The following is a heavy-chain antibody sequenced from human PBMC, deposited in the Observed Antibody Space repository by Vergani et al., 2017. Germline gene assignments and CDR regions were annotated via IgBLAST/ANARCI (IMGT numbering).Heavy chain of an antibody. CDR2: IIPILGIA. J-gene: IGHJ4*02. D-gene: IGHD3-22*01. CDR3: ASSYDSSGYYYDY. V-gene: IGHV1-69*04. CDR1: GGTFSSYA. Sequence: QVQLVQSGAEVKKPGSSLKVSCKASGGTFSSYAISWVRQAPGQGLEWMGRIIPILGIANYAQKFQGRVTITADKSTSTAYMELSSLRSEDTAVYYCASSYDSSGYYYDYWGQGTLVTVSS.